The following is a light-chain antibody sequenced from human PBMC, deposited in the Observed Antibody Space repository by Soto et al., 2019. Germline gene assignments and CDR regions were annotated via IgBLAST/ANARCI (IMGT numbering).Light chain of an antibody. J-gene: IGLJ2*01. CDR2: SNS. CDR1: SSNIGSNS. Sequence: QLVLTQPPSASGTPGQRVTISCSGSSSNIGSNSVCWYQQLPGTAPKLLIYSNSQRPSGVPDRFSGSKSGTSASLAISGLRSEDEADYYCEAWDDSLSGVLFGGGTKLTVL. V-gene: IGLV1-47*02. CDR3: EAWDDSLSGVL.